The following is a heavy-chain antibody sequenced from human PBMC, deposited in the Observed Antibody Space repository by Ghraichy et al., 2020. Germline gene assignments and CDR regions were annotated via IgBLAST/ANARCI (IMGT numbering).Heavy chain of an antibody. D-gene: IGHD2-2*01. CDR1: GYTFASHA. J-gene: IGHJ5*02. Sequence: ASVKVSCKASGYTFASHAISWVRQAPGQGLEWMGWISGHNGYTNYAQKFQGRVTMITDTSTNTAYMELRSLRSDDTAVYYCANCSSSSCYFYDPWGQGTLVTVSS. V-gene: IGHV1-18*04. CDR3: ANCSSSSCYFYDP. CDR2: ISGHNGYT.